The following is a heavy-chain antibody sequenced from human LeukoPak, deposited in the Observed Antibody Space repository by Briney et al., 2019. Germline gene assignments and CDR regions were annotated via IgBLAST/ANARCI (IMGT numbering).Heavy chain of an antibody. CDR2: ISSSSNYI. CDR1: GLTFSSYS. CDR3: ARVPHAMVRGVIITEFYFDY. D-gene: IGHD3-10*01. Sequence: GGSLRLSCAASGLTFSSYSMNWVRQAPGKGLEWVSSISSSSNYIYYADSVKGRFTISRDNAKNSLYLQMHSLRAEDTAVYYCARVPHAMVRGVIITEFYFDYWGQGTLVTVSS. J-gene: IGHJ4*02. V-gene: IGHV3-21*01.